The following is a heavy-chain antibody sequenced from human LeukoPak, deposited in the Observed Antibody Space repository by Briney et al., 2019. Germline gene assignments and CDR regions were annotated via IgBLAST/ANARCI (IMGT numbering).Heavy chain of an antibody. CDR1: GGTFSSYA. J-gene: IGHJ6*02. CDR2: IFPIFGIA. V-gene: IGHV1-69*04. CDR3: AGSYCGGDCHRGYYYYGMDV. D-gene: IGHD2-21*02. Sequence: SVKVSCKASGGTFSSYAISWVRQAPGQGLEWMGRIFPIFGIANYAQKFQGRVTITADKSTSTAYMELSSLRSEDTAVYYCAGSYCGGDCHRGYYYYGMDVWGQGTTVTVSS.